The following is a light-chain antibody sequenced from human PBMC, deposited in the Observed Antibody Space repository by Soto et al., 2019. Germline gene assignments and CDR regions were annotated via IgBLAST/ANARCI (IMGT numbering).Light chain of an antibody. CDR1: SSDIGGYKY. V-gene: IGLV2-14*01. CDR3: ASHADNLAYV. CDR2: EVS. J-gene: IGLJ1*01. Sequence: QSALTQPASVSASPGQSITISCAGTSSDIGGYKYVSWYQQHPDKAPKLMIYEVSNRPSGVSNRFSGSKSGNTASLTISGLQPPDEADYYCASHADNLAYVFGTGTKLTVL.